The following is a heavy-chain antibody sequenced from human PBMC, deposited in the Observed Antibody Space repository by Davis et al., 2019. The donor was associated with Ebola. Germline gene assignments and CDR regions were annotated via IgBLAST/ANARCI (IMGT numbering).Heavy chain of an antibody. J-gene: IGHJ4*02. CDR3: AKDGLLYYDFWSGYFDY. CDR2: ISGSGGST. CDR1: GFTFSSYA. D-gene: IGHD3-3*01. V-gene: IGHV3-23*01. Sequence: GESLKISCAASGFTFSSYAMSWVRQAPGKGLEWVSAISGSGGSTYYADSVKGRFTISRDNSKNTLYLQMNNLRAEDTAVYYCAKDGLLYYDFWSGYFDYWGQGTLVTVSS.